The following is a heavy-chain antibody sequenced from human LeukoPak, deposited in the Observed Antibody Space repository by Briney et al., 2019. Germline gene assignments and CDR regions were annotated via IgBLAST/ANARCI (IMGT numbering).Heavy chain of an antibody. CDR3: AKNSYSGYDLRGP. CDR1: GYTFTGYY. Sequence: GASAKVSCKASGYTFTGYYMHWVRQVPGQGLEWMGRINPNSGGTNYAQKFQGRVTMTRDTSISTAYMELSRLRSDDTAVYYCAKNSYSGYDLRGPWGQGTLVTVSS. V-gene: IGHV1-2*06. D-gene: IGHD5-12*01. CDR2: INPNSGGT. J-gene: IGHJ5*02.